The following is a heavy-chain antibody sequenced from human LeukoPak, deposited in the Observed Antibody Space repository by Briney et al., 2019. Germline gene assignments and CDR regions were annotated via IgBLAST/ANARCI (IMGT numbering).Heavy chain of an antibody. J-gene: IGHJ4*02. Sequence: GGSLRLSCAASGFTFSSYSMNWVRQAPGKGLEWISYIGISSGNTKYADSVKGRFTISGDSAENSLYLQMNSLRVEDTAVYYCARDHNYAFDNWGQGTLVTVSS. CDR2: IGISSGNT. CDR1: GFTFSSYS. CDR3: ARDHNYAFDN. V-gene: IGHV3-48*04. D-gene: IGHD1-1*01.